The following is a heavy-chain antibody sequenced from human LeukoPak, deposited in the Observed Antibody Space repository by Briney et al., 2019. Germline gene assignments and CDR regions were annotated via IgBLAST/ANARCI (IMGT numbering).Heavy chain of an antibody. CDR1: GLIFSNYW. J-gene: IGHJ4*02. CDR2: IKQDGSEK. V-gene: IGHV3-7*01. D-gene: IGHD1-7*01. Sequence: PGGSLRLSCAASGLIFSNYWMSWVRQAPGKGLEWVANIKQDGSEKYYVDSVKGRFTISRDNAKNSLYLQMNSLRAEDTAIYYCAREDDWNYEDYWGQGTLVTVSS. CDR3: AREDDWNYEDY.